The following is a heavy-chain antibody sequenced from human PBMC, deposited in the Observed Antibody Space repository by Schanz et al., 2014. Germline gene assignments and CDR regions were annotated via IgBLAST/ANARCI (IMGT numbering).Heavy chain of an antibody. CDR2: INPSGVST. V-gene: IGHV1-46*01. D-gene: IGHD6-6*01. Sequence: QVHLVQSGAEEKKPGASVKVSCKASGYIFTSYSMHWVRQAPGQGLEWLGIINPSGVSTSSAQEFQGRVTMTRDTSTSTLQMELSSLRSEDTAVYYCARGGAYRSPSPVFYFDYWGQGTLVTVSS. CDR1: GYIFTSYS. CDR3: ARGGAYRSPSPVFYFDY. J-gene: IGHJ4*02.